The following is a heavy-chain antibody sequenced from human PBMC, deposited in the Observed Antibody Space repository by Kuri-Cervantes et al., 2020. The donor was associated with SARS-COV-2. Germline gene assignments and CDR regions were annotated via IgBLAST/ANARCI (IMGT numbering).Heavy chain of an antibody. CDR1: GFTFSSYA. D-gene: IGHD2-15*01. V-gene: IGHV3-30-3*01. J-gene: IGHJ3*02. Sequence: GGSLRLSCAASGFTFSSYAMHWVCQAPGKGLEWVAVISYDGSNKYYADSVKGRFTISRDNSKNTLYLQMNSLRAEETAVYYCARPQGYCSGGSCPDAFDIWGQGTMVTVSS. CDR2: ISYDGSNK. CDR3: ARPQGYCSGGSCPDAFDI.